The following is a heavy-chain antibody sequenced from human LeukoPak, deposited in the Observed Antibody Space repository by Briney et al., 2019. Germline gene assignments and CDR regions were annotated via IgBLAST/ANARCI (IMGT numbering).Heavy chain of an antibody. D-gene: IGHD3-22*01. CDR2: IWYDGTNK. Sequence: PGRSLRLSCAASGFTFSSYGMHWVRQAPGKGLEWVALIWYDGTNKYYADSVKGRFTISRDNSKNTLYLQMNSLRAEDTAVYYCARDPGYSDSSGSHRSYWSQGTLVTVSS. CDR3: ARDPGYSDSSGSHRSY. J-gene: IGHJ4*02. V-gene: IGHV3-33*01. CDR1: GFTFSSYG.